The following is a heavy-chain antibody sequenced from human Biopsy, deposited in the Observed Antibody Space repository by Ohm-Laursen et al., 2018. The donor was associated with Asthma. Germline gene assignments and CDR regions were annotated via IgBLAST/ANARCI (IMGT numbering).Heavy chain of an antibody. CDR3: ARVASYGDLYFGIDV. V-gene: IGHV4-30-4*01. CDR1: GAYIGSRDHH. J-gene: IGHJ6*02. D-gene: IGHD4-17*01. Sequence: TLSLTCTVGGAYIGSRDHHWSWIRQSPGTGLEWIGFVFWSGTTHYNRSLERRLSISIDTTRNEFSMTLRSVTAAGTAVYFCARVASYGDLYFGIDVWGPGTTVSVS. CDR2: VFWSGTT.